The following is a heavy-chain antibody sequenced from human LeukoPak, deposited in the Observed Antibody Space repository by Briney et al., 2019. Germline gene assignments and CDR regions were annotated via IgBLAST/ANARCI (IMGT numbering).Heavy chain of an antibody. CDR2: ISGSGGST. D-gene: IGHD3-9*01. V-gene: IGHV3-23*01. Sequence: GGSLRLSCAASRFTFNSYAMSWVRQAPGKGLEWVSAISGSGGSTYYADSVKGRFTISRDNSKNTLYLQMNSLRAEDTAVYYCANLDRSDFDYWGQGTLVTVSS. CDR3: ANLDRSDFDY. J-gene: IGHJ4*02. CDR1: RFTFNSYA.